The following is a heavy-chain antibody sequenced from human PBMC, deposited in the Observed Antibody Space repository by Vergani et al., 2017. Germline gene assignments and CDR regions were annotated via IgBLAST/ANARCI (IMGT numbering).Heavy chain of an antibody. CDR3: GRVADFYGLGSRLLDL. CDR2: MYHSGST. D-gene: IGHD3-10*01. J-gene: IGHJ5*02. CDR1: GGSMSGYY. V-gene: IGHV4-59*01. Sequence: QVRLQESGPGLVKHSETLSLTRSVAGGSMSGYYRSWIRQPPRKQLEWIGYMYHSGSTNYNPSLETRVTISGDTSKNQFSLKLNSVTAADTAVYYCGRVADFYGLGSRLLDLWGQGILVTVSS.